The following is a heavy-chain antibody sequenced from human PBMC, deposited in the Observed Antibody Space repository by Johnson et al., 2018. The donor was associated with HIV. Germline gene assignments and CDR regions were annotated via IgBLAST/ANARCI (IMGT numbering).Heavy chain of an antibody. V-gene: IGHV3-30*04. Sequence: QVQLVESGGGVVQPGRSLRLSCAASGFTFSSYAMHWVRQAPGKGLEWVAVISYDGSNKYYADSVKGRVSISRDNSKNTLYLQMNSLRAEDTAVYYCAREVESGIAVNDAFDIWGQGTMVTVSS. CDR2: ISYDGSNK. D-gene: IGHD6-19*01. CDR3: AREVESGIAVNDAFDI. CDR1: GFTFSSYA. J-gene: IGHJ3*02.